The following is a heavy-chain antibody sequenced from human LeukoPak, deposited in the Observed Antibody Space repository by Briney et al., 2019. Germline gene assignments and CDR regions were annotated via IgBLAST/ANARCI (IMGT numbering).Heavy chain of an antibody. CDR1: GFTFSSNA. CDR2: IRYDGSNK. D-gene: IGHD6-6*01. J-gene: IGHJ6*03. Sequence: AGGSLRLSCAASGFTFSSNAMSWVRQAPGKGLEWVAFIRYDGSNKYYADSVKGRFTISRDNSKNTLYLQMNSLRAEDTAVYYCAKDGAYSSSSYYYYYMDVWGKGTTVTVSS. V-gene: IGHV3-30*02. CDR3: AKDGAYSSSSYYYYYMDV.